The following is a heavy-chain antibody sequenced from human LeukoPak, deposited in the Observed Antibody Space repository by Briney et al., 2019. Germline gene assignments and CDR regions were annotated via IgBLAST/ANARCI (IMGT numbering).Heavy chain of an antibody. CDR2: IYHSGST. V-gene: IGHV4-59*12. CDR3: ARATAPITIFGVVIDPVDAFDI. CDR1: GGSISGYY. J-gene: IGHJ3*02. Sequence: PSETLSLTCTVSGGSISGYYWSWIRQPPGKGLEWIGYIYHSGSTYYNPSLKSRVTISVDRSKNQFSLKLSSVTAADTAVYYCARATAPITIFGVVIDPVDAFDIWGQGTMVTVSS. D-gene: IGHD3-3*01.